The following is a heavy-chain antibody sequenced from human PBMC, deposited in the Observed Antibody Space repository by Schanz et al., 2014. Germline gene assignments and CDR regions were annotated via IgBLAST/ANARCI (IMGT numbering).Heavy chain of an antibody. D-gene: IGHD1-1*01. J-gene: IGHJ3*01. V-gene: IGHV3-66*01. CDR1: GFTFTNAW. CDR3: VRDAGRDGYNLAFDV. CDR2: LYTGGST. Sequence: VQLEESGGGVVQPGGSLRLSCVVSGFTFTNAWMTWVRQAPGKGLECVSVLYTGGSTFYAESVRGRFFISRDSSKNTLFLHMNSLRAEDTAVYYCVRDAGRDGYNLAFDVWGQGTLVTVSS.